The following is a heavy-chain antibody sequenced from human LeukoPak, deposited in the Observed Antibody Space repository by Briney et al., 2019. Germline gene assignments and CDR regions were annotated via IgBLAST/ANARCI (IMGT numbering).Heavy chain of an antibody. Sequence: RASETLSLTCTVSGGSTSSSNYYWDWIRQPPGKGLEWIGGIHYSGNTYYNPSLKSRVTISVDTSKNQFSLKLSSVTAADTAVYYCARLGAGPTYYDFWSGYSSFYFDYWGQGTQVTVSS. J-gene: IGHJ4*02. V-gene: IGHV4-39*01. CDR2: IHYSGNT. CDR1: GGSTSSSNYY. D-gene: IGHD3-3*01. CDR3: ARLGAGPTYYDFWSGYSSFYFDY.